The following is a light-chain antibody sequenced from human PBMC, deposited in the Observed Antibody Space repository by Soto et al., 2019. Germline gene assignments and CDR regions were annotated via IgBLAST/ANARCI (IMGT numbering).Light chain of an antibody. CDR1: SSDVVGNNY. CDR3: SSYAGSNFYV. V-gene: IGLV2-8*01. Sequence: QSALTQPPSASGSPGQSVTISCTGTSSDVVGNNYVSWYQHHPGKAPKFIIYDVSKRPSGVPDRFSGSKSGNTASLTVSGLQAEDEGDYYCSSYAGSNFYVFGTGTKLTVL. CDR2: DVS. J-gene: IGLJ1*01.